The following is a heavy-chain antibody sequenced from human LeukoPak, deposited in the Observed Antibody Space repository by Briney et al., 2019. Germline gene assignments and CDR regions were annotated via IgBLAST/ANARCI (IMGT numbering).Heavy chain of an antibody. CDR2: IYYSGST. Sequence: KPSETLSLTCTVSGGSISSSSYYWGWIRQPPGKGLEWIGSIYYSGSTYYNPSLKSRVTISVDTSKNQFSLKLSSVTAADTAVYYCARGLSLRGLDYWGRGTLVTVSS. CDR3: ARGLSLRGLDY. J-gene: IGHJ4*02. CDR1: GGSISSSSYY. V-gene: IGHV4-39*07. D-gene: IGHD4-17*01.